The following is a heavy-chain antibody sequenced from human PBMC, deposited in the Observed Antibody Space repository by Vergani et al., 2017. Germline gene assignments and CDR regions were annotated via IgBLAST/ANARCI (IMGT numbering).Heavy chain of an antibody. V-gene: IGHV3-7*03. CDR1: GFTFSSYW. CDR2: IKQDGSEK. J-gene: IGHJ3*02. Sequence: EVQLVESGGGLVQPGGSLRLSCAASGFTFSSYWMSWVRQAPGKGVEWVANIKQDGSEKYYVDSVKGRFTISRDNAKNSLYLQMNSLRAEDTAVYYCARARDLDAFDIWGQGTMVTVSS. CDR3: ARARDLDAFDI.